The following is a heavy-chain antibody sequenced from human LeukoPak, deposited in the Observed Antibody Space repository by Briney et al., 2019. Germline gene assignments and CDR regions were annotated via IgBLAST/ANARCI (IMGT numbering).Heavy chain of an antibody. V-gene: IGHV3-30-3*01. CDR1: GFTLGSHA. Sequence: GGSLRLSCAASGFTLGSHAMHWVRQAPGKGLEWVAFISYHGRFENYGDAVKGRFPISRDNYNNKLFMQMNGLRVDDSVVYFGVTEVGERNLDIRGQETRVTVSS. CDR2: ISYHGRFE. D-gene: IGHD1-26*01. CDR3: VTEVGERNLDI. J-gene: IGHJ3*02.